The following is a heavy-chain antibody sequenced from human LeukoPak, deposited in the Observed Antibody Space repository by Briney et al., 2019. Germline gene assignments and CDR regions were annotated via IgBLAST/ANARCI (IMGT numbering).Heavy chain of an antibody. D-gene: IGHD1-26*01. J-gene: IGHJ4*02. Sequence: GESLKISCKGSGYSFTSYWIGWVRQVPGKDLEWMGIIYPGDSDTRYSPSFQAQGTISADKSISAAYLQWSSLKASDTAMYYWARGGGSYPFDYWGQGTQVTVSS. CDR1: GYSFTSYW. CDR2: IYPGDSDT. V-gene: IGHV5-51*01. CDR3: ARGGGSYPFDY.